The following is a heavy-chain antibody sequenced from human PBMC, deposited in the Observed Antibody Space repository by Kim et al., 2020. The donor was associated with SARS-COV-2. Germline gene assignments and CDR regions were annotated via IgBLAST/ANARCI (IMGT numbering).Heavy chain of an antibody. V-gene: IGHV4-59*09. CDR2: ST. Sequence: STKYKSSLQSRVTISVDTSKMQFSLRLNSLSSADTAVYYCARGSGNFGFDVWGQGTTVIVSS. J-gene: IGHJ6*02. CDR3: ARGSGNFGFDV.